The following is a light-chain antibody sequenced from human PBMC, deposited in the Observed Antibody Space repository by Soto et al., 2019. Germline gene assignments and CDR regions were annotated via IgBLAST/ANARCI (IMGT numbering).Light chain of an antibody. Sequence: DIQMTQSPSTLSASVGDRVTITCRASQSISSWLAWYQQKSGKAPNLLIYDASSLESGVHSRFSGSGSGTEFTLTIRSLQPDDFATYYCKQYNTYWTCGQGTKVDIK. J-gene: IGKJ1*01. CDR2: DAS. CDR1: QSISSW. V-gene: IGKV1-5*01. CDR3: KQYNTYWT.